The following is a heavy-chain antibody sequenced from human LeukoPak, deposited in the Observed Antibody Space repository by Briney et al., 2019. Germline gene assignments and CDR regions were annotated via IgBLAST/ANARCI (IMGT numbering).Heavy chain of an antibody. CDR1: GFTFSDYY. Sequence: GGSLRLSCAASGFTFSDYYMTWIRQAPGKGLEWVSYISIRSSYTNYADSVKGRFTISRDNAKNSLYLQMNSLRAEDTAVYYCARGGYSYGEPPYFDYWGQGTLVTVSS. CDR2: ISIRSSYT. V-gene: IGHV3-11*06. J-gene: IGHJ4*02. CDR3: ARGGYSYGEPPYFDY. D-gene: IGHD5-18*01.